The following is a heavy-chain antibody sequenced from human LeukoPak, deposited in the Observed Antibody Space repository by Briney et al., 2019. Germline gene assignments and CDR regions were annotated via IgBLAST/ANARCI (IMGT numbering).Heavy chain of an antibody. V-gene: IGHV3-23*01. D-gene: IGHD1-20*01. J-gene: IGHJ4*02. CDR2: ISNSGGRT. Sequence: SGGSLRLSCAASGFTFSSYAMSWVRQAPGKGLEWVSSISNSGGRTFYTDSVKGRFTISRDNSKITLYLQMNSLRAEDTAVYYGARRRYNWNAIDYWGQGTLVTVSS. CDR3: ARRRYNWNAIDY. CDR1: GFTFSSYA.